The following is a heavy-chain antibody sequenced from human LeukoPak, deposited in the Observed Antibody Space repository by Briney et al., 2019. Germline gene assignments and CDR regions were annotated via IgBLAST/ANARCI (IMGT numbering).Heavy chain of an antibody. D-gene: IGHD3-3*01. Sequence: GGSLRLSCAASGFTFSDYFMSWIRQAPGKGLEWVAFIRYDGSNKYYADSVKGRFTISRDNSKNTLYLQMNSLRAEDTAVYYCAKGDTYYDFWSGYYRWWGFDPWGQGTLVTVSS. CDR3: AKGDTYYDFWSGYYRWWGFDP. V-gene: IGHV3-30*02. J-gene: IGHJ5*02. CDR1: GFTFSDYF. CDR2: IRYDGSNK.